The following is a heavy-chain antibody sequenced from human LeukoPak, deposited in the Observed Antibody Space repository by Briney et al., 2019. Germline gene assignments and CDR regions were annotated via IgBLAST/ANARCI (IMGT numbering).Heavy chain of an antibody. J-gene: IGHJ4*02. Sequence: NPGGSLRLSCAASGFTFSNAWMSWVRRAPGKGLEWVGRIKSKTDGGTTDYAAPVKGRFTISRDDSKNTLYLQMNSLKTEDTAVYYCTTDPTMVRGVEGLVDYWGQGTLVTVSS. CDR2: IKSKTDGGTT. CDR1: GFTFSNAW. CDR3: TTDPTMVRGVEGLVDY. D-gene: IGHD3-10*01. V-gene: IGHV3-15*01.